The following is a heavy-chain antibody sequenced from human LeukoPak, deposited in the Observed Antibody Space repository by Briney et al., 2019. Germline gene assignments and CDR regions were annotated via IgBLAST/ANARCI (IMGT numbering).Heavy chain of an antibody. CDR1: GFTVSSNY. CDR3: AREGSSGSYTLFDY. D-gene: IGHD1-26*01. Sequence: GGSLRLSCAASGFTVSSNYMSWVRQAPGKGLEWVSLIYSGGSTYYADSVKGRFTISRDNSKNTLYLQMNSLRAEDTAVYYCAREGSSGSYTLFDYWGQGTLVTVSS. J-gene: IGHJ4*02. CDR2: IYSGGST. V-gene: IGHV3-53*01.